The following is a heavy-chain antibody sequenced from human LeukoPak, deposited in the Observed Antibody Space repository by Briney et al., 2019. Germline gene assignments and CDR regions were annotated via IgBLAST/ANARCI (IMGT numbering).Heavy chain of an antibody. V-gene: IGHV3-21*01. CDR1: GFTFSSYS. CDR3: ARPGGSSWFLDY. CDR2: ISSSSSYI. D-gene: IGHD6-13*01. J-gene: IGHJ4*02. Sequence: TGGSLRLSCAAYGFTFSSYSMNWVRQAPGKGLEWVSSISSSSSYIYYADPVKGRFTISRDNAKNSLYLQMNCLRAEDTSVYYCARPGGSSWFLDYWGQGTLVTVPS.